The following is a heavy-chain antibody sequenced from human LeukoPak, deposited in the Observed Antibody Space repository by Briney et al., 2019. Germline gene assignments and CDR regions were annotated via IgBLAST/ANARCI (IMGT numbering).Heavy chain of an antibody. CDR1: GLTFINYW. J-gene: IGHJ4*02. CDR3: ASRAGKPGNTPWCFDY. V-gene: IGHV3-7*01. Sequence: GGPRRLSWAPSGLTFINYWLTWVARAPGRGPKGWPTIKKDGSETNYVDSVRGRFTIARDNTKNSLYLQMTSLRGEDTAVYYCASRAGKPGNTPWCFDYWGQGALVTVSS. CDR2: IKKDGSET. D-gene: IGHD1-7*01.